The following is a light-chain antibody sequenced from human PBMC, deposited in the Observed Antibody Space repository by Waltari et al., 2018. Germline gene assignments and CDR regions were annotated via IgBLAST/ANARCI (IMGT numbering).Light chain of an antibody. V-gene: IGKV3-20*01. Sequence: EIELTQSPGTLSLSVGGRATVSCRARESVSRALAWYQQKPGQAPRLLIYGASTSATGIPVRFSGSGSETDFSLTISRLEPDDFAVYYCQHYLRLPVTFGQGTTVEI. CDR1: ESVSRA. J-gene: IGKJ1*01. CDR2: GAS. CDR3: QHYLRLPVT.